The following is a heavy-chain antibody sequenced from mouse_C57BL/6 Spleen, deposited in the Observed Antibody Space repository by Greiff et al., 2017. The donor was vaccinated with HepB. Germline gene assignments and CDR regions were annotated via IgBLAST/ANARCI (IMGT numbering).Heavy chain of an antibody. CDR2: ISSGGDYI. CDR1: GFTFSSYA. J-gene: IGHJ3*01. D-gene: IGHD2-4*01. V-gene: IGHV5-9-1*02. Sequence: EVHLVESGEGLVKPGGSLKLSCAASGFTFSSYAMSWVRQTPEKRLEWVAYISSGGDYIYYADTVKGRFTISRDNARNTLYLQMSSLKSEDTAMYYCTKEGPLYYDYDGGFAYWGQGTLVTVSA. CDR3: TKEGPLYYDYDGGFAY.